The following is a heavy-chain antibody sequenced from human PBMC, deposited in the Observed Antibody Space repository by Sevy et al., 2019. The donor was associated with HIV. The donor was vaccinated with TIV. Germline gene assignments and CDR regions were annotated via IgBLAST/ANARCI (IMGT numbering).Heavy chain of an antibody. V-gene: IGHV1-3*04. CDR1: GYTFTSYV. CDR2: INTGNGDT. Sequence: ASVKVSCKASGYTFTSYVMHWVRQAPGQRLQWMGWINTGNGDTKYSEKIQGRVTITRDTSASTAYMELSSLRSEDTAVYYCARDRGGSGDFDYWGQGTLVTVSS. D-gene: IGHD3-10*01. J-gene: IGHJ4*02. CDR3: ARDRGGSGDFDY.